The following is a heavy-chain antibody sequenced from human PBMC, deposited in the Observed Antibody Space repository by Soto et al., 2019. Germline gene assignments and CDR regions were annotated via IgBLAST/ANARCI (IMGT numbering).Heavy chain of an antibody. D-gene: IGHD4-17*01. CDR2: ISTSGGST. V-gene: IGHV3-23*01. Sequence: GGSLRLSCIASGFTFTSYAMNWVRQAPGKGPEWVSGISTSGGSTYYAASVKGRFTISRDNSKNTLYLQMSSLRADDTALYYCAKDPNGNYVGAFDMRGQGTMVTVSS. CDR3: AKDPNGNYVGAFDM. J-gene: IGHJ3*02. CDR1: GFTFTSYA.